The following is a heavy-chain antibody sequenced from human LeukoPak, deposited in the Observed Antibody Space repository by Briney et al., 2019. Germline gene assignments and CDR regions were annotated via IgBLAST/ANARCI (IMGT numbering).Heavy chain of an antibody. D-gene: IGHD3-10*01. J-gene: IGHJ4*02. CDR1: GFTFSDYY. CDR2: ISSSGNTT. Sequence: GGSLRLSCAASGFTFSDYYINWIRQAPGKGLEWVAYISSSGNTTYYGDSVKGRFTISRDNAKNSLYLQMNSLRAEDTAVYYCARGLDNYGSGSSDWGQGTLVTVSS. CDR3: ARGLDNYGSGSSD. V-gene: IGHV3-11*04.